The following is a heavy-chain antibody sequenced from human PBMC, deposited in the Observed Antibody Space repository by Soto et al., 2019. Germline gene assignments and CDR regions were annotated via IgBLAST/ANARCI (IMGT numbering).Heavy chain of an antibody. CDR2: IIPIFGTA. J-gene: IGHJ4*02. Sequence: SVKVSCKASGGTFSSYAISWVRRAPGQGLEWMGGIIPIFGTANYAQKFQGRFTISRDNSKNTLYLQMNSLRAEDTAVYYCAKAGNYDIVVVVAATRKLDYWGQGTLVTVSS. CDR1: GGTFSSYA. D-gene: IGHD2-15*01. CDR3: AKAGNYDIVVVVAATRKLDY. V-gene: IGHV1-69*05.